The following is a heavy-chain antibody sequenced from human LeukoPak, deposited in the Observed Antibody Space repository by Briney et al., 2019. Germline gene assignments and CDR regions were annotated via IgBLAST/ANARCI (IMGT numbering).Heavy chain of an antibody. D-gene: IGHD3-9*01. CDR3: ARGRNYNILTGFPRGHNWFDP. CDR1: GYTFSNSG. Sequence: ASVKVSCKASGYTFSNSGISWVRQAPGQGLEWMGWINPNSGGTNYAQKFQGRVTMTRDTSISTAYMELSRLRSDDTAVYYCARGRNYNILTGFPRGHNWFDPWGQGTLVTVSS. V-gene: IGHV1-2*02. CDR2: INPNSGGT. J-gene: IGHJ5*02.